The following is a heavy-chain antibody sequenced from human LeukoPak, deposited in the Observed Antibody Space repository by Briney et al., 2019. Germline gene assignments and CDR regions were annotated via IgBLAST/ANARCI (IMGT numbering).Heavy chain of an antibody. J-gene: IGHJ4*02. CDR3: NAHGYRSDKGY. CDR1: EFIFSNAW. V-gene: IGHV3-15*01. CDR2: IKSKIDGGTT. Sequence: GGSLRLSCVASEFIFSNAWMSWVRQTPGKGLEWVGRIKSKIDGGTTDYAAPVKGRVTISGDESKSTLYLQMNSLKTEDTAVYYCNAHGYRSDKGYWGQGTLVTVSS. D-gene: IGHD5-18*01.